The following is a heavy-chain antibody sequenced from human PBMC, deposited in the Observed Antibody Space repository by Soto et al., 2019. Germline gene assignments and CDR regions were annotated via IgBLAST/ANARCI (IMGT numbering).Heavy chain of an antibody. CDR2: IYYSGST. V-gene: IGHV4-39*01. J-gene: IGHJ6*02. CDR1: DGSISSRNYY. Sequence: SEPLSLTCSVSDGSISSRNYYCSWIRQPPGKGLEWIGSIYYSGSTYYNPSLKSRVTISVDTSKNQFSLKLSSVTAADTAVYYCASSLYYDSWSGYYDYYYGMDVWGQGTTVTVS. D-gene: IGHD3-3*01. CDR3: ASSLYYDSWSGYYDYYYGMDV.